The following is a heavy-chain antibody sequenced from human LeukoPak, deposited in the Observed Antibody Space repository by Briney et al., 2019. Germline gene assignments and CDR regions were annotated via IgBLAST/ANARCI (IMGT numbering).Heavy chain of an antibody. Sequence: ASVKVSCKASGYTFTGYYMHWVRQAPGQGLEWIGWISPNSGGTNYAQKFQGRVTMARDTSINTAYMELSRLRSDDTALYYCTRAPSGTYSFDSWGQGALVTVSS. D-gene: IGHD1-26*01. V-gene: IGHV1-2*02. CDR2: ISPNSGGT. CDR1: GYTFTGYY. J-gene: IGHJ4*02. CDR3: TRAPSGTYSFDS.